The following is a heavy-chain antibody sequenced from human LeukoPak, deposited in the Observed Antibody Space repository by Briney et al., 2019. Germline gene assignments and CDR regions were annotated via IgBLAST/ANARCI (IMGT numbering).Heavy chain of an antibody. Sequence: SETLSLTCAVSGGSFSGYYWNWIRQPPGKGLEWIGEINHSGSTHYNPSLKSRVTMSVDTSKKQFSMKLSSVTAADTAVYYCARDETTPLPGAYWGQGTLVTVSS. V-gene: IGHV4-34*01. CDR1: GGSFSGYY. CDR2: INHSGST. CDR3: ARDETTPLPGAY. J-gene: IGHJ4*02. D-gene: IGHD4-17*01.